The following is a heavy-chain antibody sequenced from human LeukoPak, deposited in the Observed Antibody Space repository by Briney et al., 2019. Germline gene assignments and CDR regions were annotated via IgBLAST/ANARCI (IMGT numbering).Heavy chain of an antibody. Sequence: GGSLRLSCAASGFTFSTSWMYWVRQAPGKGLVWVSRIKSDGSSTSYTDSVKGRFTISRDNAKNTLYLQMNSLRAEDTAMYYCVRDGGRLNFGNGASFDYWGQGTLVTVSS. J-gene: IGHJ4*02. D-gene: IGHD3-10*01. CDR1: GFTFSTSW. CDR2: IKSDGSST. CDR3: VRDGGRLNFGNGASFDY. V-gene: IGHV3-74*01.